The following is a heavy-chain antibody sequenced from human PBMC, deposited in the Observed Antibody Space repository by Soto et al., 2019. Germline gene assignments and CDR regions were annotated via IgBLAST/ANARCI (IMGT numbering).Heavy chain of an antibody. CDR3: ARIPYDNSGTIFDY. J-gene: IGHJ4*02. Sequence: PGGSLRLSCAVSGITVSSYYMGWVRQAAGKGLEWVSVIYAGTITYYADSVKGRFTIYRDNSKNTLNLEMNSLRVEDTAVYYCARIPYDNSGTIFDYWGQGTLVTVSS. CDR2: IYAGTIT. V-gene: IGHV3-53*01. CDR1: GITVSSYY. D-gene: IGHD3-22*01.